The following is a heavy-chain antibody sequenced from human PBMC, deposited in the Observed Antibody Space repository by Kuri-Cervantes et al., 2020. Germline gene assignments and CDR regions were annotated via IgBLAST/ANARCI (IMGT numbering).Heavy chain of an antibody. CDR2: IYSGGST. CDR3: ARGISGRDINQRYYYYGMDV. Sequence: GESLKISCAASGFTVSSNYMSWVRQAPGKGLEWVSVIYSGGSTYYADSVKGRFTTSRDNSKNTLYLQMNSLRAEDTAVYYCARGISGRDINQRYYYYGMDVWGQGTTVTVSS. J-gene: IGHJ6*02. D-gene: IGHD5-12*01. CDR1: GFTVSSNY. V-gene: IGHV3-66*01.